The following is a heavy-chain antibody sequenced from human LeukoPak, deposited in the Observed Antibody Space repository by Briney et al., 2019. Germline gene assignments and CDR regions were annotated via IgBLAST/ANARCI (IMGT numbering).Heavy chain of an antibody. CDR2: ITANSDDT. J-gene: IGHJ4*02. Sequence: ASVKVSCKASGYTFTGYYMHWVRQAPGQGLEWMGWITANSDDTNYAQRFQGRVTMTRDTSITTAYMELSRLRSDDTAVYYCVRGSGRYPSLPFDYWGQGTLVTVSS. V-gene: IGHV1-2*02. CDR1: GYTFTGYY. D-gene: IGHD1-26*01. CDR3: VRGSGRYPSLPFDY.